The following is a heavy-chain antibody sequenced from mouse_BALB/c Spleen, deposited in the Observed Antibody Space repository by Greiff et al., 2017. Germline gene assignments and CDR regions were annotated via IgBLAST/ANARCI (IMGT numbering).Heavy chain of an antibody. Sequence: QVQLKQPGAELVKPGASVKMSCKASGYTFTSYWMHWVKQRPGQGLEWIGVIDPSDSYTSYNQKFKGKATLTVDTSSSTAYMQLSSLTSEDSAVYYCTRDYGSSYAWFAYWGQGTLVTVSA. CDR3: TRDYGSSYAWFAY. CDR1: GYTFTSYW. J-gene: IGHJ3*01. CDR2: IDPSDSYT. V-gene: IGHV1S127*01. D-gene: IGHD1-1*01.